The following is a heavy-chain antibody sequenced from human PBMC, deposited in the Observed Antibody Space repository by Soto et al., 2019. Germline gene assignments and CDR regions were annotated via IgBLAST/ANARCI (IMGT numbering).Heavy chain of an antibody. Sequence: QVQLQESGPGLVRPSQTLSLTCTVSGGSISSGGYFWTWIRQHPGKGLEWIGYMYSSGSTSYNPSLKSRSIFSLDPSKNQFSLRLSSVTAADTAVYFCARGGEHVVRLYFGMDVWGQGTTVTVSS. CDR2: MYSSGST. CDR1: GGSISSGGYF. V-gene: IGHV4-31*03. D-gene: IGHD3-10*01. J-gene: IGHJ6*02. CDR3: ARGGEHVVRLYFGMDV.